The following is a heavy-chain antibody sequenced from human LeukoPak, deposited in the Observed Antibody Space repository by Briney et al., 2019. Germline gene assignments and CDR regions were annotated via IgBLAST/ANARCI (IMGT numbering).Heavy chain of an antibody. CDR2: INQDGSET. D-gene: IGHD2-21*02. J-gene: IGHJ5*02. CDR3: ARWAGRCGGDCQSEDP. V-gene: IGHV3-7*01. CDR1: GSTFSTSW. Sequence: PGGSLRLSCVGSGSTFSTSWMHWVRQAPGKGPEYAAYINQDGSETNYVDSVKGRFTISRDNTRNSLFLQMYSLRDEDTAIYYCARWAGRCGGDCQSEDPWGLGTLVIVSS.